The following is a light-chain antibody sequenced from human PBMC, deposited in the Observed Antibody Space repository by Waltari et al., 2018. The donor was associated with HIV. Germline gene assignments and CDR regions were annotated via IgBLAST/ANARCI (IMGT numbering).Light chain of an antibody. CDR3: RAWDSSTGV. J-gene: IGLJ2*01. CDR1: KLGDKY. V-gene: IGLV3-1*01. Sequence: SYELTQPPSVSVSPGQTASITCSGDKLGDKYACWYQQKPGQSPVLLIYADSRRPSGIPERFSGYKSGNTATLTIRGTQAREEADYYCRAWDSSTGVFGGGTKLTVL. CDR2: ADS.